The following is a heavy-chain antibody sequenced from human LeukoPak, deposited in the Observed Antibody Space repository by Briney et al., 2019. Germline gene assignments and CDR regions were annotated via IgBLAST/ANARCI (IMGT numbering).Heavy chain of an antibody. J-gene: IGHJ3*01. V-gene: IGHV3-66*01. Sequence: GGSLRLSCAASGFTVSSNYMIWVRQPPGMGLEWVSVFYPGGTTYYADSVKGRFGISRDNSKNIVSLQMNRLRAEDTAVYYCARDALVPDGFDLWGQGTMVTVSS. D-gene: IGHD6-13*01. CDR1: GFTVSSNY. CDR2: FYPGGTT. CDR3: ARDALVPDGFDL.